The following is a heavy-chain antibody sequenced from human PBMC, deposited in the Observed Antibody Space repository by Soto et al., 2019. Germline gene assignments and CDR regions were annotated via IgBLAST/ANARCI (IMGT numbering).Heavy chain of an antibody. J-gene: IGHJ4*01. D-gene: IGHD1-26*01. Sequence: GGSLRLSCAASGLLISKAGISWVSQTPGKGLEGVGRIKSRTDGGTSDYGAPAKGRFAISRDDSRNIVYMQMNSLKIEDPGVHYCTTDSYSSAITVRFAYWGHGTLVTVSS. CDR3: TTDSYSSAITVRFAY. V-gene: IGHV3-15*07. CDR1: GLLISKAG. CDR2: IKSRTDGGTS.